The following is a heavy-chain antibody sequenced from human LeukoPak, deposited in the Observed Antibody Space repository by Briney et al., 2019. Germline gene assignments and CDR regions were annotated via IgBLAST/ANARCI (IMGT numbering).Heavy chain of an antibody. CDR3: AKDMPSQYSSSWYFDY. CDR2: ISWNSGSI. J-gene: IGHJ4*02. CDR1: GFTFDDYA. V-gene: IGHV3-9*01. D-gene: IGHD6-13*01. Sequence: GGSLRLSCAASGFTFDDYAMHWVRQAPGKGLEWVSGISWNSGSIGYADSVKGRFTISRDNAKNSLYLQMNSLRAEDTALYYCAKDMPSQYSSSWYFDYWGQGTLVTVSS.